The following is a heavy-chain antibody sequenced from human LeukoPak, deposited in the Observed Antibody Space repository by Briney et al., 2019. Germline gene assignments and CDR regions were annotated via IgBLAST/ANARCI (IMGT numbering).Heavy chain of an antibody. CDR2: IRSKANSYAT. J-gene: IGHJ4*02. CDR1: GFTFSGSA. D-gene: IGHD6-13*01. CDR3: TRPAAAGNY. V-gene: IGHV3-73*01. Sequence: GGSLRLSCAAPGFTFSGSAMHWVRQASGKGLEWVGRIRSKANSYATAYAASVKGRFTISRDDSKNTAYLQMNSLKTEDTAVYYCTRPAAAGNYWGQGTLVTVSS.